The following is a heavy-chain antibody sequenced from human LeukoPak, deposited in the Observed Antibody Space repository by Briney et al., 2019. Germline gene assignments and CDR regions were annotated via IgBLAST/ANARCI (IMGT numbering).Heavy chain of an antibody. Sequence: GRSLRLSCAASGFTFSSYAMHWVRQAPGKGLEWVAVISYDGSNKYYADSVKGRFTISRDNSKNTLYLQMNSLRAEDTAVYYCARDRLQYYDFWSGYVSDYYMDVWGKGTTVTVSS. D-gene: IGHD3-3*01. CDR3: ARDRLQYYDFWSGYVSDYYMDV. CDR1: GFTFSSYA. V-gene: IGHV3-30*04. CDR2: ISYDGSNK. J-gene: IGHJ6*03.